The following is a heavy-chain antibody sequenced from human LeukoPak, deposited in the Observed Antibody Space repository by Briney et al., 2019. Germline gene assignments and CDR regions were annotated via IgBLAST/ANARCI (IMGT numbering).Heavy chain of an antibody. D-gene: IGHD6-19*01. CDR3: AREGWYSINDAFDI. CDR2: INHSGST. V-gene: IGHV4-34*01. J-gene: IGHJ3*02. CDR1: GGSFSGYY. Sequence: PSETLSLTCAVYGGSFSGYYWSWIRQPPGKGLEWIGEINHSGSTNYNPSLKSRVTISVDTSKNQFSLKLSSVTAADTAVYYCAREGWYSINDAFDIWGQGTMVTVSS.